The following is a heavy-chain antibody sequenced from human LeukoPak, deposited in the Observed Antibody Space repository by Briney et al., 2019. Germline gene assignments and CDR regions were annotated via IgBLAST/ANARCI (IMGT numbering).Heavy chain of an antibody. D-gene: IGHD5-18*01. CDR2: IKQEGSEK. V-gene: IGHV3-7*01. J-gene: IGHJ4*02. Sequence: PGGSLRLSCAASGFTFSSYWMSWVRQAAGKGLGWVANIKQEGSEKYYVDSVKGRFTISRDNAKNSLYLQMNSLRAEDTAVYYCARSGYSYGENFDYWGQGTLVTVSS. CDR3: ARSGYSYGENFDY. CDR1: GFTFSSYW.